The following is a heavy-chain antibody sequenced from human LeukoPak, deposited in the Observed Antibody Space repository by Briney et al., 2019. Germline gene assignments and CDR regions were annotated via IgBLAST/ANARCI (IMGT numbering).Heavy chain of an antibody. J-gene: IGHJ4*02. Sequence: SETLSLTCTVSGGSISTGREYWSWIRQPAGKGLEWIGRVYATGSTNYSPSLKSRATISLDPSKNQFSLKLSSVTAADTAIYYCASEFSVWGQGTLVTVSS. CDR3: ASEFSV. V-gene: IGHV4-61*02. CDR2: VYATGST. CDR1: GGSISTGREY. D-gene: IGHD5/OR15-5a*01.